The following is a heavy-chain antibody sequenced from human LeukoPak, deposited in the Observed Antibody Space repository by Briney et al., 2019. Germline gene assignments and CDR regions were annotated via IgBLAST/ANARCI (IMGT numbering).Heavy chain of an antibody. Sequence: PGGSLRLSCVASGFTFDDHAMHWVRQAPGKGLEWVSSISWYSGNIGYADSVKGRFTISRDNAKNSLYLQMNSLRAEDTALYYCAKDGYYYYGSGSQDGYYYGMDVWGQGTTVTVSS. V-gene: IGHV3-9*01. J-gene: IGHJ6*02. D-gene: IGHD3-10*01. CDR1: GFTFDDHA. CDR3: AKDGYYYYGSGSQDGYYYGMDV. CDR2: ISWYSGNI.